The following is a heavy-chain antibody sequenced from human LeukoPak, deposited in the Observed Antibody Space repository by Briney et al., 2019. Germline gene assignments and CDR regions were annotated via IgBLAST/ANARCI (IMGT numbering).Heavy chain of an antibody. D-gene: IGHD2-15*01. V-gene: IGHV3-7*03. J-gene: IGHJ4*02. CDR3: AKDLLTHSFFDY. CDR2: IHPDESAI. CDR1: GFTFSGSW. Sequence: GGSLRLSCAASGFTFSGSWMSWVRQAPGQGLEWVASIHPDESAIFYLASVMGRFTISRDNSKNTLYLQMNSLRAEDTAVYYCAKDLLTHSFFDYWGQGTLVTVSS.